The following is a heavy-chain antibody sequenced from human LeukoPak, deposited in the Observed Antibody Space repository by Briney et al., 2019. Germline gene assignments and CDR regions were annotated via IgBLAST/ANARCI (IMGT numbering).Heavy chain of an antibody. CDR2: INHSGST. Sequence: SETLSLTCAVYGGSFSGYYWSWIRQPPGKGLEWIGEINHSGSTNYNPSLKSRVTISVDTSKNQFSLKPSSVTAADTAVYYCARVPVGYGYSFHYYYGMDVWGQGTTVTVSS. CDR1: GGSFSGYY. V-gene: IGHV4-34*01. CDR3: ARVPVGYGYSFHYYYGMDV. D-gene: IGHD3-22*01. J-gene: IGHJ6*02.